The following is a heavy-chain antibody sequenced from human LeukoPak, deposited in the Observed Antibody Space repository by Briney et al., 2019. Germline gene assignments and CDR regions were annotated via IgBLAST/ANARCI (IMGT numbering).Heavy chain of an antibody. D-gene: IGHD3-22*01. CDR2: IYTSGST. V-gene: IGHV4-4*07. CDR3: ARLGAPSIKYYDDRGYFDL. J-gene: IGHJ2*01. CDR1: GGSISSYY. Sequence: SETLSLTCTVSGGSISSYYWSWIRQPAGKGLEWIRRIYTSGSTNYNPSLKSRVTMSVDTSKNQFSLKLSSVTAADTAVYYCARLGAPSIKYYDDRGYFDLWGRGTLVTVSS.